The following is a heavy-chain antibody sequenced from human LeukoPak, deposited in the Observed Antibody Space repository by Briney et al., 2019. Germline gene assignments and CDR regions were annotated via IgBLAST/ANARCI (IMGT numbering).Heavy chain of an antibody. D-gene: IGHD3-16*01. CDR3: SRDSTFGAVVNFNY. CDR1: GYSFTAFS. J-gene: IGHJ4*02. CDR2: INANSGKT. Sequence: PGASVTVSCKASGYSFTAFSIAWVRQAPGQGLEWRGWINANSGKTHYAQKFHDRVTMTTDTSTNTAYMELRGLKSDDTAMYYCSRDSTFGAVVNFNYWGQGTLVTVSS. V-gene: IGHV1-18*01.